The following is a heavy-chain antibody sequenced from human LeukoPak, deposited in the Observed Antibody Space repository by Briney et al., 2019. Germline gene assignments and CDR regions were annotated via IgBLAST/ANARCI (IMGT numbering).Heavy chain of an antibody. CDR3: ARNTLNCTNGVCYYYYYYYYMDV. CDR2: IYHSGST. V-gene: IGHV4-38-2*02. Sequence: PSETLSLTCTVSGYSISSGYYWGWIRQPPGKGLEWIGSIYHSGSTYYNPSLKSRVTISVDTSKNQFSLKLSSVTAADTAVYYCARNTLNCTNGVCYYYYYYYYMDVWGKGTTVTVSS. CDR1: GYSISSGYY. J-gene: IGHJ6*03. D-gene: IGHD2-8*01.